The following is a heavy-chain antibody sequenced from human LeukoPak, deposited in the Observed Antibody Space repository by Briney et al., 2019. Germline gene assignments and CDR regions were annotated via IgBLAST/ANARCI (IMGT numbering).Heavy chain of an antibody. Sequence: ASVKVSCKASGYSFTGYYIHWVRQAPGQGLEWMGWINPYSGDTDSAQKFQGRVAVTRDTSITTAYMDLSRLTSDDTAVYYCARANGGGAYYPFDYWGQGALVTVS. CDR1: GYSFTGYY. CDR2: INPYSGDT. V-gene: IGHV1-2*02. CDR3: ARANGGGAYYPFDY. J-gene: IGHJ4*02. D-gene: IGHD4-17*01.